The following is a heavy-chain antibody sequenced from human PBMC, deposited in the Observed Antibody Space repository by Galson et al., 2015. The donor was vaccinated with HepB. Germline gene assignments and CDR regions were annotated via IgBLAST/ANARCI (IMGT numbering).Heavy chain of an antibody. Sequence: SLRLSCAASGFTFSSYAMSWVRQAPGKGLEWVSAISGSGGSTYYADSVKGRFTISRDNSENTLYLQMNSLRAEDTAVYYCAKSGPSDYDRAYYFDYWGQGTLVTVSS. J-gene: IGHJ4*02. CDR2: ISGSGGST. D-gene: IGHD5-12*01. CDR3: AKSGPSDYDRAYYFDY. CDR1: GFTFSSYA. V-gene: IGHV3-23*01.